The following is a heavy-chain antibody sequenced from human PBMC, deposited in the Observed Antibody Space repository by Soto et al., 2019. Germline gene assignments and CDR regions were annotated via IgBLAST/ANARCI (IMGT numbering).Heavy chain of an antibody. V-gene: IGHV1-69*01. J-gene: IGHJ6*02. CDR3: ARGPLWFGESYYYYGMDV. CDR2: IIPIFGTA. Sequence: QVQLVQSGAEVKKPGSSVKVSCKASGGTFSSYAISWVRQAPGQGLEWMGGIIPIFGTANYAQKFQGRVTITADEGTSTAYMELSSLRSEDTAVYYCARGPLWFGESYYYYGMDVWGQGTTVTVSS. D-gene: IGHD3-10*01. CDR1: GGTFSSYA.